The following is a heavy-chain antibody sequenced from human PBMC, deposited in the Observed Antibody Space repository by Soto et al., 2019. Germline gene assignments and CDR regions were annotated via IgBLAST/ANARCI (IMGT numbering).Heavy chain of an antibody. V-gene: IGHV3-23*01. Sequence: GGSLRLSCVASGFTFSTDSMSWVRQAPGKGLECVSGISGSGDTTVYADSVKGRFTISRDNSKSTLFLQMNSLRAEDTAVYYCAKGNYDILTGYFPFDYWGQGTLVTVSS. CDR3: AKGNYDILTGYFPFDY. D-gene: IGHD3-9*01. J-gene: IGHJ4*02. CDR2: ISGSGDTT. CDR1: GFTFSTDS.